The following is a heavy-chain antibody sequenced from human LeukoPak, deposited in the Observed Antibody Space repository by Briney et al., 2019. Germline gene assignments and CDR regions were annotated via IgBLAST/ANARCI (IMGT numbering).Heavy chain of an antibody. CDR2: ISAYNGNT. V-gene: IGHV1-18*01. Sequence: GASVKVSCKASGYTFTSYGISWVRQAPGQGLEWMGWISAYNGNTNYAQKLQGRVTMTTDTSTSTAYMELRSLRSDDTAVYYCGRATMDTAMVLDYYFDYWGQGTLVTVSS. CDR3: GRATMDTAMVLDYYFDY. CDR1: GYTFTSYG. D-gene: IGHD5-18*01. J-gene: IGHJ4*02.